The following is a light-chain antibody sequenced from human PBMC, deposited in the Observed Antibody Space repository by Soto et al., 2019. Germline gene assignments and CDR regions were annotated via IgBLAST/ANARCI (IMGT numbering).Light chain of an antibody. CDR1: QRLSSN. Sequence: EIVLTQSPVTLSVSPGQRVTIYCRASQRLSSNLAWYQQRPGQAPRLLIYGASIRATDIPARFIGSGSGTEFTLTISSLQSEDFAVYYCQQYINWPRTFGQGTKVDI. CDR2: GAS. V-gene: IGKV3-15*01. CDR3: QQYINWPRT. J-gene: IGKJ1*01.